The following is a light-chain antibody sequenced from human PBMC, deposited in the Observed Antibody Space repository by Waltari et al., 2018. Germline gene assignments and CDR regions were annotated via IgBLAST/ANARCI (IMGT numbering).Light chain of an antibody. CDR2: AAS. CDR1: QGIRNG. Sequence: AIQMTQSPSSLSASVGDRVTITCRASQGIRNGLGWYLQKPGKAPKLLIYAASNLQLGVPSRFSGSGSGTYFTLTISSLQPEDFATYYCLQDYNYPWTFGQGTRVEIK. CDR3: LQDYNYPWT. V-gene: IGKV1-6*01. J-gene: IGKJ1*01.